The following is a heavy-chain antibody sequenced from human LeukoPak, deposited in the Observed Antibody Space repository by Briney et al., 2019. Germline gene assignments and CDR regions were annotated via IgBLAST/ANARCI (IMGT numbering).Heavy chain of an antibody. D-gene: IGHD3-10*01. V-gene: IGHV1-24*01. CDR2: FDPEDGET. CDR1: GYTFTGYY. CDR3: TTEHVSSGSYYKRPFDF. Sequence: ASVKVSCKASGYTFTGYYMHWVRQAPGKGLEWMGSFDPEDGETIYAQKFQGRVTMTEDTSTDTAYMELSSLRSEDTAMYYCTTEHVSSGSYYKRPFDFWGQGTLVTVSS. J-gene: IGHJ4*02.